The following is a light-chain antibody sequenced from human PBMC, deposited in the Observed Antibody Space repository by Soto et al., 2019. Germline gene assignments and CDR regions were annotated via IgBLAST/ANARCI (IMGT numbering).Light chain of an antibody. Sequence: QAVVTQPPSVSGAPGQRVTISCTGSSSNIGAGYDVHWYQQLPGTAPKRIIYGNSNRPAGVPDRFSGSKSGTSASLAITVLQAEDEADYYCQSYDSSLSVLVFGGGTKVTVL. CDR3: QSYDSSLSVLV. CDR1: SSNIGAGYD. CDR2: GNS. J-gene: IGLJ3*02. V-gene: IGLV1-40*01.